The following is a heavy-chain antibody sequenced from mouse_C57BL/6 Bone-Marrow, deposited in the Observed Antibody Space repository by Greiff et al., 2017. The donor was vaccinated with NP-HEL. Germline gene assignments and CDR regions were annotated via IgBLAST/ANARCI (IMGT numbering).Heavy chain of an antibody. CDR1: GYTFTDYY. Sequence: QVQLQQSGAELVRPGASVKLSCKASGYTFTDYYINWVKQRPAQGLEWIARIYPGSGNTYYNEKFKGKATLTAEKSSSTAYMQLSSLTSEDSAVYFCARLGTVYYDYDGWFAYWGQGTLVTVSA. CDR2: IYPGSGNT. J-gene: IGHJ3*01. D-gene: IGHD2-4*01. V-gene: IGHV1-76*01. CDR3: ARLGTVYYDYDGWFAY.